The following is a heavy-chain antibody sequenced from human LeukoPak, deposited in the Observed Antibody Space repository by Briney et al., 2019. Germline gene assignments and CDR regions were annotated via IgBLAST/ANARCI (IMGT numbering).Heavy chain of an antibody. CDR3: AKDRGDGSNRDGFFDY. D-gene: IGHD5-24*01. V-gene: IGHV3-23*01. CDR1: GFTFSDYA. Sequence: GGSLRLSCAASGFTFSDYAMSWVRQAPGKGLEWVSGIGGVAGSAYYADSVKGRFTISRDNSNNTLYLQMNSLRVEDTAAYYCAKDRGDGSNRDGFFDYWGQGTLVTVSS. CDR2: IGGVAGSA. J-gene: IGHJ4*02.